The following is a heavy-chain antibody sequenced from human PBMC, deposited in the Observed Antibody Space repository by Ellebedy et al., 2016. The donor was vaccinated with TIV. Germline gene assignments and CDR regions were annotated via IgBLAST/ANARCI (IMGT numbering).Heavy chain of an antibody. CDR3: AKDLYYYDSSGSFYYFDY. J-gene: IGHJ4*02. CDR1: GFTYSRYW. Sequence: GESLKISXAASGFTYSRYWMSWVRKAPGKGLEWVANINQDGSEKYYVGSVKGRFTISRDNAKNSLYLQMNSLRAEDTAVYYCAKDLYYYDSSGSFYYFDYWGQGTLVTVSS. D-gene: IGHD3-22*01. V-gene: IGHV3-7*01. CDR2: INQDGSEK.